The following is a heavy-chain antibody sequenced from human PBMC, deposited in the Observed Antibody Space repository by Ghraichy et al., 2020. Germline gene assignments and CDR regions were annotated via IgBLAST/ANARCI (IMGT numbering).Heavy chain of an antibody. CDR2: INHSGST. J-gene: IGHJ4*02. CDR1: GGSFSGYY. D-gene: IGHD3-10*01. V-gene: IGHV4-34*01. Sequence: SETLSLTCAVYGGSFSGYYWSWIRQPPGKGLEWIGEINHSGSTNYNPSLKSRVTISVDTSKNQFSLKLSSVTAADTAVYYCARGPLTYYYGSGSYSPNYFDYWGQGTLVTVSS. CDR3: ARGPLTYYYGSGSYSPNYFDY.